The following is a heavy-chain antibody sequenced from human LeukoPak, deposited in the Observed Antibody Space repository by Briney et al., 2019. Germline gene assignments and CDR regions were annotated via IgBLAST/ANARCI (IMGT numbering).Heavy chain of an antibody. CDR1: GGTFSSYA. J-gene: IGHJ5*02. CDR3: ARHNWNYGWFDP. CDR2: IIPIFGTA. D-gene: IGHD1-7*01. Sequence: SVKVSCKASGGTFSSYAISWVRQAPGQGLEWMGRIIPIFGTANYAQKFQGRVTITTDESTSTAYMELSSLRSEDTAVYYCARHNWNYGWFDPWGRGTLVTVSS. V-gene: IGHV1-69*05.